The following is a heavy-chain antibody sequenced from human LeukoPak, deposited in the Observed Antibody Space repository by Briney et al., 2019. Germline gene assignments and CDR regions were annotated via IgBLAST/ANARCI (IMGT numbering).Heavy chain of an antibody. CDR2: IYTSGST. CDR3: ARLAGREHYYYYYGMDV. Sequence: SQTLSLTCTVSGGSISRGSYYWSWIRQPAGKGLEWIGRIYTSGSTNYNPSLKSRVTISVDTSKNQFSLKLSSVTAADTAVYYCARLAGREHYYYYYGMDVWGQGTTVTVSS. D-gene: IGHD1-26*01. CDR1: GGSISRGSYY. J-gene: IGHJ6*02. V-gene: IGHV4-61*02.